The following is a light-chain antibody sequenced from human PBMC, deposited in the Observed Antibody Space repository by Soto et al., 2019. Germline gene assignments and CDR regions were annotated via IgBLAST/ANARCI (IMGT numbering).Light chain of an antibody. Sequence: QSALTQPPSASGSPGQSVTISCTGTSNDIGAYNYVPWYQHHPGKVPKLLIYEVFRRPSGVPDRFSASKSGNTASLTVSGLQPEDEADYYCLSYVGRETGVFGSGTKLTVL. CDR1: SNDIGAYNY. CDR3: LSYVGRETGV. J-gene: IGLJ1*01. CDR2: EVF. V-gene: IGLV2-8*01.